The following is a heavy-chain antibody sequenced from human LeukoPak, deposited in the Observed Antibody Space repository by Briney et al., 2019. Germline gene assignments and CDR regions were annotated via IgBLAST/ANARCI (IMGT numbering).Heavy chain of an antibody. CDR3: ARHGATKIVVEQNWFDP. D-gene: IGHD3-22*01. CDR1: GGSISSYY. Sequence: PSETLSLTCTVSGGSISSYYWSWIRQPPGKGLEWIGYIYYSGSTNYNPSLKSRVTISVDTSKNQFSLKLSSVTAADTAVYYCARHGATKIVVEQNWFDPWGQGTLVTVSS. V-gene: IGHV4-59*08. J-gene: IGHJ5*02. CDR2: IYYSGST.